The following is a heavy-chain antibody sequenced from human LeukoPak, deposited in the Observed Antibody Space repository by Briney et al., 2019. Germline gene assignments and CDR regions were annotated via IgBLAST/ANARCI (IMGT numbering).Heavy chain of an antibody. V-gene: IGHV2-5*02. CDR1: GFSLTTTGVG. D-gene: IGHD6-19*01. Sequence: SGPTLVNPTQTLTLTCTFSGFSLTTTGVGVGWVRQPPGKALEWLALIYWDDDKRYSPSLKSRLTITKDTSKNQVVLTMTNMDPVDTATYYCAHNHQWPPLGYWGQGTLVTVSS. CDR3: AHNHQWPPLGY. CDR2: IYWDDDK. J-gene: IGHJ4*02.